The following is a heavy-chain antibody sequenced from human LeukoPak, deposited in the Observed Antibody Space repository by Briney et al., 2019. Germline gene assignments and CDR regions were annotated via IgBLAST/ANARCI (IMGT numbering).Heavy chain of an antibody. CDR3: AKDAGGASFDY. J-gene: IGHJ4*02. Sequence: GGSLRLSCAASGFAFSSYGMHWVRQAPGKGLEWVAVISYDGSNKYYADSVKGRFTISRDNSKNTLYLQMNSLRAEDTAVYYCAKDAGGASFDYWGQGTLVTVSS. D-gene: IGHD3-16*01. V-gene: IGHV3-30*18. CDR1: GFAFSSYG. CDR2: ISYDGSNK.